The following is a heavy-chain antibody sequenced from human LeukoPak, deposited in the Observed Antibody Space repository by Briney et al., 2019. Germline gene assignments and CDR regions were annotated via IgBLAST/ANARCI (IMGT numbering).Heavy chain of an antibody. Sequence: PSETLSLTCTVSGGSISSSSYYWGWIRQPPGKGLEWIESIYYSGSTYYNPSLKSRVTISVDTSKNQFSLKLSSVTAADTAVYYCARLSSFDYWGQGTLVTVSS. CDR2: IYYSGST. CDR1: GGSISSSSYY. CDR3: ARLSSFDY. J-gene: IGHJ4*02. V-gene: IGHV4-39*01.